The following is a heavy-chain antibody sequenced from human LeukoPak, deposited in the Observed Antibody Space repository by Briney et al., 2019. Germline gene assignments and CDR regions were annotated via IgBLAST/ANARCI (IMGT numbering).Heavy chain of an antibody. V-gene: IGHV4-39*01. D-gene: IGHD5-18*01. CDR1: GASISTRGYY. Sequence: SETLSLASTVSGASISTRGYYCGWIRQPPGNGREWFGRVDFTGVTSHSPSLENRDAIYVDISKTEFSLKVSYVSVADSGVYYCVSLPYSSYHFHRDVWGRGTTVTVSS. J-gene: IGHJ6*02. CDR2: VDFTGVT. CDR3: VSLPYSSYHFHRDV.